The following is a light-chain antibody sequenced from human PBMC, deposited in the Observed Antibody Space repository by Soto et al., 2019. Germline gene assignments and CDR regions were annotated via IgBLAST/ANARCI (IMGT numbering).Light chain of an antibody. J-gene: IGKJ1*01. CDR2: GTS. Sequence: DIVLTHSPATLSLSPGERATLSCRASQSISNSYLAWYQQRPGQAPRLLISGTSMRASGVPVRFIGSGSGTDFTLTISRLEPEDFVVYYCQQYGSSPETFGQGTKVDI. CDR1: QSISNSY. V-gene: IGKV3-20*01. CDR3: QQYGSSPET.